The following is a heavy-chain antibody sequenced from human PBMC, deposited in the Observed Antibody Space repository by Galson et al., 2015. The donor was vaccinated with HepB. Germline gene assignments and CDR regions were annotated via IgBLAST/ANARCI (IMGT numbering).Heavy chain of an antibody. Sequence: SVKVSCKASGYTFTSYCMYWVRQAPGQGFEWMGRINPTGGDTTYAQNFQGRVTMTRDTSTSTVYMELSGLRFEDTAVYYCARGPTVTAMAYHRFDPWGQRTLVTIYS. J-gene: IGHJ5*02. CDR2: INPTGGDT. V-gene: IGHV1-46*01. CDR1: GYTFTSYC. CDR3: ARGPTVTAMAYHRFDP. D-gene: IGHD5-18*01.